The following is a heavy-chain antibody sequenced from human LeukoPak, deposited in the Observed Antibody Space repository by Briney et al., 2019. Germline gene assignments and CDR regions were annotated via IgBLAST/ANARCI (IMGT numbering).Heavy chain of an antibody. CDR3: ARSTYYYDTRDAFDI. Sequence: SETLSLTCTVSGGSMNSYYWSWVRQPPGKGLEWIAYIYYLGSTYYNPSLKSRVTISVDRSKNQFSLKLSSVTAADTAVYYCARSTYYYDTRDAFDIWGQGTMVTVSS. CDR1: GGSMNSYY. CDR2: IYYLGST. V-gene: IGHV4-59*12. D-gene: IGHD3-22*01. J-gene: IGHJ3*02.